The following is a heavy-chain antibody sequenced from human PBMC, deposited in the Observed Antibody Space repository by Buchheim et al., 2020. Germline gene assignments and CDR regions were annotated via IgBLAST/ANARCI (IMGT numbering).Heavy chain of an antibody. D-gene: IGHD2-8*01. Sequence: QVQLQESGPGLVKPSETLSLTCTASGGSISSYYWSWIRQPPGKGLEWIGYIYYSGSTNYNPSLKSRVTISVDTSKNQFSLELSSVSAADTAVYYWARDRLKCTNGVCFYGMDVGGQGTT. J-gene: IGHJ6*02. CDR2: IYYSGST. V-gene: IGHV4-59*01. CDR3: ARDRLKCTNGVCFYGMDV. CDR1: GGSISSYY.